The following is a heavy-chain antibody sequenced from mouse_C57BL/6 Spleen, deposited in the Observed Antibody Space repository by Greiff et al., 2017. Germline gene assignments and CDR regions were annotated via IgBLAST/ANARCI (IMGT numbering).Heavy chain of an antibody. J-gene: IGHJ2*01. CDR1: GYAFSSYW. D-gene: IGHD4-1*01. CDR3: ARSEVGRSLDY. CDR2: IYPGDGDT. Sequence: VQLKESGAELVKPGASVKISCKASGYAFSSYWMNWVKQRPGKGLEWIGQIYPGDGDTNYNGKFKGKAILTADKSSSTAYMQLSSLTSEDSAVYFCARSEVGRSLDYWGQGTTLTVSS. V-gene: IGHV1-80*01.